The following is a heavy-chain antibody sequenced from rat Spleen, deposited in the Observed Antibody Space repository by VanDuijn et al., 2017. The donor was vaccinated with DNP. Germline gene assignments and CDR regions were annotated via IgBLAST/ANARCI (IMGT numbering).Heavy chain of an antibody. J-gene: IGHJ2*01. CDR2: ITSSGGST. Sequence: EVQLVESGGDLVQPGRSLKLSCVASGFTFNNYWMTWIRQVPGKGLEWVASITSSGGSTYYPDSVKGRFTISRDNAKNTLYLQMNSLGSEDTATYYCTRDSEYYGLAIDYWGQGVMVTVSS. D-gene: IGHD1-6*01. CDR1: GFTFNNYW. V-gene: IGHV5-31*01. CDR3: TRDSEYYGLAIDY.